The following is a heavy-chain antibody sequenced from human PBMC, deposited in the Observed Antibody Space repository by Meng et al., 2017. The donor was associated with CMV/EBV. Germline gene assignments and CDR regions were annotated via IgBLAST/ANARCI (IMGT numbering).Heavy chain of an antibody. V-gene: IGHV3-74*01. CDR3: ARHGGSGSSGIAFDI. J-gene: IGHJ3*02. Sequence: GGSLRLSCAASGFTFSSYWMHWVRQAPGKGLVWVSRINSDGSSTSYADSVKGRFTISADKSISTAYLQWSSLKASDTAMYYCARHGGSGSSGIAFDIWGQGTMVTVSS. D-gene: IGHD1-26*01. CDR1: GFTFSSYW. CDR2: INSDGSST.